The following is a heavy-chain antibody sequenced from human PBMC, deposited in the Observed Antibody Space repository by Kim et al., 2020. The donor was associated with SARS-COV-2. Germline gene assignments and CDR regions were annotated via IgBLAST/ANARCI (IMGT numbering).Heavy chain of an antibody. CDR3: ARGGDIVATKGRGGFDY. CDR2: IYYSGST. D-gene: IGHD5-12*01. J-gene: IGHJ4*02. CDR1: GGSISSGGYY. V-gene: IGHV4-31*03. Sequence: LSLTCTVSGGSISSGGYYWSWIRQHPGKGLEWIGYIYYSGSTYYNPSLKSRVTISVDTSKNQFSLKLSSVTAADTAVYYCARGGDIVATKGRGGFDYWGQGTLVTVSS.